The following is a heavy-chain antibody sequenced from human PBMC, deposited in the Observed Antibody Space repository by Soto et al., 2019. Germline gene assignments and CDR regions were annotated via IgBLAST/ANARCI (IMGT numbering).Heavy chain of an antibody. CDR2: ISSNGGST. V-gene: IGHV3-64*01. CDR1: GFTFSSYA. CDR3: ARGVVVVVATYGMDV. Sequence: EVQLVESGGGLVQPGGSLRLSCAASGFTFSSYAMHWVRQAPGKGLEYVSAISSNGGSTYYANSVKGRFTISRDNSQXTRYLQMGSLRAEDMAVYYCARGVVVVVATYGMDVWGQGTTVTVSS. J-gene: IGHJ6*02. D-gene: IGHD2-15*01.